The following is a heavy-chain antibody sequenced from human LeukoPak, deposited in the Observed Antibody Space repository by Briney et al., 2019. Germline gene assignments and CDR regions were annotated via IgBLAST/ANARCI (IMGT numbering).Heavy chain of an antibody. V-gene: IGHV4-34*01. CDR2: INHSGST. D-gene: IGHD3-10*01. Sequence: SETLSLTCAVYGGSFSGYYWSWIRQPPGKGLEWIGEINHSGSTNYNPSLKSRVTISVDTSKNQFSLKLSSVTAADTAVYYCARGVKVRGVIISSSKYYFDYWGQGTLVTVSS. J-gene: IGHJ4*02. CDR3: ARGVKVRGVIISSSKYYFDY. CDR1: GGSFSGYY.